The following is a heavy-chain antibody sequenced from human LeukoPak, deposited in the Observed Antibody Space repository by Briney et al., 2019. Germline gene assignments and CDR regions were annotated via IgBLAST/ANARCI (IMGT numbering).Heavy chain of an antibody. CDR2: INHSGST. D-gene: IGHD6-13*01. V-gene: IGHV4-34*09. J-gene: IGHJ4*02. CDR3: ARGSSWYVDY. Sequence: SETLSLTCAVYGGSFSGYYWSWIRQPPGKGLEWIGEINHSGSTNYNPSLKSRVTVSVDTSKNQFSLKVNSVTAADTAVYYCARGSSWYVDYWGQGTLVTVSS. CDR1: GGSFSGYY.